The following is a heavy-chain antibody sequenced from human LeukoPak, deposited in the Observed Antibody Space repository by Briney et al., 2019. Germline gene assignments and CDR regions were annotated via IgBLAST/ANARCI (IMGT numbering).Heavy chain of an antibody. J-gene: IGHJ5*02. V-gene: IGHV1-2*02. Sequence: GASVKVSCKASGYTFTSYYTHWVRQAPGQGLEWMGWINPNSGGTNYAQKFQGRVTMTRDTSISTAYMELSRLRSDDTAVYYCAREHIVVVTATGPYNWFDPWGQGTLVTVSS. CDR1: GYTFTSYY. D-gene: IGHD2-21*02. CDR3: AREHIVVVTATGPYNWFDP. CDR2: INPNSGGT.